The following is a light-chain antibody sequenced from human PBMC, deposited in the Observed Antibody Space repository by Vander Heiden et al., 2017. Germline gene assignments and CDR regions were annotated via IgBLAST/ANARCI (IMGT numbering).Light chain of an antibody. J-gene: IGLJ2*01. CDR2: GNS. CDR1: SSHIGAGYD. CDR3: QSYDSSLSVVV. V-gene: IGLV1-40*01. Sequence: QSVLPQPPSVSGAPGQRVTISCTGSSSHIGAGYDVHWYQQLPGTAPKLRSVGNSNRPSGVPDRFSGYKAGTSASLAITGLQAEDEAEYYCQSYDSSLSVVVFGGGTKLTVL.